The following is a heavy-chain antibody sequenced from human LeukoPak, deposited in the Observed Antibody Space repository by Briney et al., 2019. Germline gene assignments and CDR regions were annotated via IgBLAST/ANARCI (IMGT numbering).Heavy chain of an antibody. V-gene: IGHV1-18*01. Sequence: ASVKVSCKASGFTFINSGINWVRQAPGQSLEWMGWISSRSGSTDYAHKFQDRVTMTRDTSTNTAYMELRSLRSEDTAVYYCARWTTTYLDYWGQGTLVTVSS. CDR1: GFTFINSG. CDR3: ARWTTTYLDY. CDR2: ISSRSGST. J-gene: IGHJ4*02. D-gene: IGHD4-11*01.